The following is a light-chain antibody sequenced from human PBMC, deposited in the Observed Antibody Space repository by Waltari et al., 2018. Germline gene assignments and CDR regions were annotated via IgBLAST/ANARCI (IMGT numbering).Light chain of an antibody. CDR1: SSDVGAYNY. Sequence: QSALTQPASVSGSPGQSITISCTGTSSDVGAYNYVSWYQQHPGTAPKLMIFDVSIRPSGVSNRFSGSKSGSTASLTISGRQAEDEADYYCSSYISSSTRELFGGGTSLTVL. J-gene: IGLJ2*01. CDR3: SSYISSSTREL. CDR2: DVS. V-gene: IGLV2-14*03.